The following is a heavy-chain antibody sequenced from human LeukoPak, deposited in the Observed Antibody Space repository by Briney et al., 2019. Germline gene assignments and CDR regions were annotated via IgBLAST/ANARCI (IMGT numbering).Heavy chain of an antibody. D-gene: IGHD1-1*01. J-gene: IGHJ4*02. V-gene: IGHV3-7*03. Sequence: GGSLRLSCAASGLPFSTFWMNWVRQAPGQGLEWVANINQDGSEEYYVDSVKGRFTISRDNSKNTLYLQMNSPRAEDTAVYYCAKDRPHYNPNYFDYWGQGTLVTVSS. CDR2: INQDGSEE. CDR3: AKDRPHYNPNYFDY. CDR1: GLPFSTFW.